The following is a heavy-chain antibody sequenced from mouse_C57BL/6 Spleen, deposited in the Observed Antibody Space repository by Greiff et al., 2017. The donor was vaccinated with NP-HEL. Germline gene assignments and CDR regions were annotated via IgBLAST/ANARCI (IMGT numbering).Heavy chain of an antibody. V-gene: IGHV1-82*01. CDR1: GYAFSSSW. J-gene: IGHJ1*03. CDR3: AREGIYYYGSSYSNWYFDV. D-gene: IGHD1-1*01. Sequence: VQLQQSGPELVKPGASVKISCKASGYAFSSSWMNWVKQRPGKGLEWIGRIYPGDGDTNYNGKFKGKATLTADKSSSTAYMQLSSLTSEDSAVYFCAREGIYYYGSSYSNWYFDVWGTGTTVTVSS. CDR2: IYPGDGDT.